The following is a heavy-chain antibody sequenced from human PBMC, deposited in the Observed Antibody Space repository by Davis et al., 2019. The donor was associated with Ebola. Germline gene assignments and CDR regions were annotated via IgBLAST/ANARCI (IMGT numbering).Heavy chain of an antibody. Sequence: PGGSLRLSCAASGFTFDDYAMHWVRQAPGKGLEWVSGISWNSGSIGYADSVKGRFTISRDNAKNSLYLQMNSLRDEDTAVYYCARERRIAAKGFDYWGQGTLVTVSS. D-gene: IGHD6-6*01. J-gene: IGHJ4*02. CDR2: ISWNSGSI. V-gene: IGHV3-9*01. CDR3: ARERRIAAKGFDY. CDR1: GFTFDDYA.